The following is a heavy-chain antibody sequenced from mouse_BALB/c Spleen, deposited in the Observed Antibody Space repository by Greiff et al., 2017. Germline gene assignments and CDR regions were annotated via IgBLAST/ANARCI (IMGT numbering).Heavy chain of an antibody. CDR3: ARDYGSRYYAMDY. V-gene: IGHV3-8*02. J-gene: IGHJ4*01. CDR1: GDSITSGY. Sequence: DVQLQESGPSLVKPSQTLSLTCSVTGDSITSGYWNWIRKFPGNKLEYMGYISYSGSTYYNPSLKSRISITRDTSKNQYYLQLNSVTTEDTATYYCARDYGSRYYAMDYWGQGTSVTVSS. D-gene: IGHD1-1*01. CDR2: ISYSGST.